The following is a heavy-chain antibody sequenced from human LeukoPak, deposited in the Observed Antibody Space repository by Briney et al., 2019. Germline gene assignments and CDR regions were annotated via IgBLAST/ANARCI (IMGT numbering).Heavy chain of an antibody. J-gene: IGHJ4*02. D-gene: IGHD1-7*01. V-gene: IGHV4-30-2*01. Sequence: PSQTLSLTCAVSGGSISSGGYSWSWIRQPPGKGLEWIGYIYHSGSTYYNPSLKSRVTISVDTSKNQFSLKVKSVTAADTAVYYCAREGTTYYFDYWGQGTLVTVSS. CDR2: IYHSGST. CDR1: GGSISSGGYS. CDR3: AREGTTYYFDY.